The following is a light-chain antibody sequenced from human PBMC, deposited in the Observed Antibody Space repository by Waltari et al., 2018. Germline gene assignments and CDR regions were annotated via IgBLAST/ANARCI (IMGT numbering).Light chain of an antibody. Sequence: QSALTQPASVSGSPGQSITISCTGTSSDVGGYNYVSWYQQHPGKDPKLMIYDVSNRPSGVSNRFSGSKSGNTASLTISGLQAEDEADYYCSSYTSSSTLFGGGTKLTVL. J-gene: IGLJ2*01. V-gene: IGLV2-14*03. CDR3: SSYTSSSTL. CDR1: SSDVGGYNY. CDR2: DVS.